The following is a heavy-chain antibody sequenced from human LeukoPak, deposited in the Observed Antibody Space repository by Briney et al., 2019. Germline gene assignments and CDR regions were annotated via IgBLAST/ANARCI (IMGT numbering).Heavy chain of an antibody. D-gene: IGHD3-10*01. CDR1: GGSISSSSYY. Sequence: PSETLSLTCTVSGGSISSSSYYWGWIRQPPGKGLEWIGSIYYSGSTYYNPSLKSRVTISVDTSKNQFSLKLSSVTAADTAVYYCARHSALEGHDAFDIWGQGTMVTVSS. CDR3: ARHSALEGHDAFDI. J-gene: IGHJ3*02. V-gene: IGHV4-39*01. CDR2: IYYSGST.